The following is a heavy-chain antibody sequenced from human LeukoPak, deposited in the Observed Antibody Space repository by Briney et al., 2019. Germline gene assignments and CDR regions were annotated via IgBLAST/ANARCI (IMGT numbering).Heavy chain of an antibody. CDR3: ARQREYCSGVSCYSDVFDI. V-gene: IGHV4-59*08. Sequence: PSETLSLTCTVSGGSISNYYWSWIRQPPGKGLECIGYIYYSGSTNYNRSLKSRVTISVDTSKNQFSLRLSSVTAADTAVYYCARQREYCSGVSCYSDVFDIWGQGTMVTVSS. CDR2: IYYSGST. CDR1: GGSISNYY. J-gene: IGHJ3*02. D-gene: IGHD2-15*01.